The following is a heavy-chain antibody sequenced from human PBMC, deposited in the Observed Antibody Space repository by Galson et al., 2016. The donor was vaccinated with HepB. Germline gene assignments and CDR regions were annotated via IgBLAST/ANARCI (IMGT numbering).Heavy chain of an antibody. J-gene: IGHJ4*02. CDR2: ISSTGSTI. Sequence: SLRLSCAASEFTFNIYEMSWVRQAPGKGLEWVSYISSTGSTIYYADSVKGRFTISRDNAKNSLSLQMNSLSAEDTAVYYCARFLGGPFDYWGQGTLVTVSS. D-gene: IGHD4-23*01. V-gene: IGHV3-48*03. CDR1: EFTFNIYE. CDR3: ARFLGGPFDY.